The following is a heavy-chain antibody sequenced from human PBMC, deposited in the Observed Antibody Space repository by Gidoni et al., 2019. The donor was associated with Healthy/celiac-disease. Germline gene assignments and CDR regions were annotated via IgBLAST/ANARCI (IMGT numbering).Heavy chain of an antibody. CDR2: IWYDGSNN. V-gene: IGHV3-33*01. CDR3: ARDSMAATGYFDY. D-gene: IGHD6-19*01. CDR1: GLTFSSYG. Sequence: GLTFSSYGMHWVRQAPGKGLEWVAVIWYDGSNNYYADSVKGRFTISRDNSKNTLYLQMNSLRAEDTAVYYCARDSMAATGYFDYWGQGTLVTVSS. J-gene: IGHJ4*02.